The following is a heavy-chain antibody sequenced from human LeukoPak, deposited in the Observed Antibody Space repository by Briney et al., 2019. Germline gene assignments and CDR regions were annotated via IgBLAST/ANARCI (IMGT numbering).Heavy chain of an antibody. D-gene: IGHD3-10*01. J-gene: IGHJ4*02. CDR2: IYPGDSDT. Sequence: GESLKISCKGSGYSFTSYWIDWVRQMPGKGLEWMGIIYPGDSDTKYSPSFQGQVSISADKSISTAYLQWSSLKASDTAIYYCARRLLWFGESDYWGQGTLVTVSS. CDR3: ARRLLWFGESDY. V-gene: IGHV5-51*01. CDR1: GYSFTSYW.